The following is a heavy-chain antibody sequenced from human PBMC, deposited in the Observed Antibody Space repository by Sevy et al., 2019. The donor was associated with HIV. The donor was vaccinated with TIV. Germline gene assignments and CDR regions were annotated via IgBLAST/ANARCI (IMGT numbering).Heavy chain of an antibody. V-gene: IGHV3-9*01. CDR1: GFTFDDYA. Sequence: GGSLRLSCAASGFTFDDYALHWVRQAPGKGLEWVSGISWNSGRIGYADSVKGRFTISRDNAKNSLYLQMNSLRAEDTAFYHCVKDSYYDSSGYFDYWGQGTLVTVSS. CDR3: VKDSYYDSSGYFDY. J-gene: IGHJ4*02. D-gene: IGHD3-22*01. CDR2: ISWNSGRI.